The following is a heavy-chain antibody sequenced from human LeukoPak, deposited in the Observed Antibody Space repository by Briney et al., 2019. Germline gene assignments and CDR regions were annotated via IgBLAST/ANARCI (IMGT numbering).Heavy chain of an antibody. J-gene: IGHJ5*02. CDR3: ASGTTGTNL. CDR2: INHSGST. D-gene: IGHD1-1*01. CDR1: GGSFSGYY. V-gene: IGHV4-34*01. Sequence: SETLSLTCAVYGGSFSGYYWSWIRQPPGKGLEWIGEINHSGSTNYNPSLKSRVTISVDTSKNQFSLKLSSVTAADTAVYYCASGTTGTNLWTQGTLVTVSS.